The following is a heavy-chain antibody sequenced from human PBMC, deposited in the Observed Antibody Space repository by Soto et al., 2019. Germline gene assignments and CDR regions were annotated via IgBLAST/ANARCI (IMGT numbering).Heavy chain of an antibody. CDR1: GFTFSTYA. Sequence: EVELLESGGGLVQPEGSLRLSCAASGFTFSTYAMGWVRQAPGKGLEWVSVVSSGGGTHYADSVKGRFTVSRDNSQNTLSLQMNSRRADDTAVYYCAKRRGAGGHFDYWGQGALVTVSS. CDR2: VSSGGGT. J-gene: IGHJ4*02. CDR3: AKRRGAGGHFDY. D-gene: IGHD2-15*01. V-gene: IGHV3-23*01.